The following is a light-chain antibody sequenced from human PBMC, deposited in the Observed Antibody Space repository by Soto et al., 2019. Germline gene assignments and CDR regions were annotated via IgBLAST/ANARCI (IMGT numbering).Light chain of an antibody. V-gene: IGKV1-17*03. Sequence: DIQITQSPSAMSAFVGDRVAITCRASQGISNYLVWFQQKPGKVPKRLIYDASSLQTGVPSRFSGSGSGTEFTLTISSLQPEAFATYYCLQHKSYPITFGQGTRLEIK. CDR1: QGISNY. J-gene: IGKJ5*01. CDR2: DAS. CDR3: LQHKSYPIT.